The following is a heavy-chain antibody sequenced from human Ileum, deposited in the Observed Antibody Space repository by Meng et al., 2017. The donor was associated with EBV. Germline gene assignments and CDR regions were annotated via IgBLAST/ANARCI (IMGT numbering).Heavy chain of an antibody. V-gene: IGHV2-5*02. J-gene: IGHJ5*02. D-gene: IGHD2-2*01. CDR3: ALFTRSWFDP. Sequence: QITLKDSGSTLXXXXXTXTLTCTFSGFSLSTSEVGVGWIRQPPGKALEWLAVIYWDDDKRYSPSLKSRLTITKDTSKNQVVLTLTNMDPVDTATYYCALFTRSWFDPWGQGTLVTVSS. CDR1: GFSLSTSEVG. CDR2: IYWDDDK.